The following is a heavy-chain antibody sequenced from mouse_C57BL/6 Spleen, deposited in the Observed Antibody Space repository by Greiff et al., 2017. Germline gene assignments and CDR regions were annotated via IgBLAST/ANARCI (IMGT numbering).Heavy chain of an antibody. CDR1: GYTFTSYW. D-gene: IGHD2-2*01. CDR2: IDPNSGGT. CDR3: ARYGYDTGYYAMGY. V-gene: IGHV1-72*01. J-gene: IGHJ4*01. Sequence: QVQLQQPGAELVKPGASVKLSCTASGYTFTSYWMHWVKQRPGRGLEWIGRIDPNSGGTKYNEKFKSKATLTVDKPSSTAYMQISSLTSEDSAVYYCARYGYDTGYYAMGYWGQGTSVTVAS.